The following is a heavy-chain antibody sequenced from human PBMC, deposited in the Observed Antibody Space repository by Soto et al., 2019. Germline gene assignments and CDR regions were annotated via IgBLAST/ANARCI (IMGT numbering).Heavy chain of an antibody. J-gene: IGHJ6*02. V-gene: IGHV2-5*02. CDR1: GFSLSTGGVG. CDR2: IYWDDDK. Sequence: QITLKESGPTLVKPTQTLTLTCTFSGFSLSTGGVGVGWIRQPPGEALEWLALIYWDDDKRYSPSLKSRLTITKDTAKNHVVLSMTNMDPVDTAPYYCAHSRCGGDCLQSYSSHYYYGMDVWGQGTTVTVSS. D-gene: IGHD2-21*02. CDR3: AHSRCGGDCLQSYSSHYYYGMDV.